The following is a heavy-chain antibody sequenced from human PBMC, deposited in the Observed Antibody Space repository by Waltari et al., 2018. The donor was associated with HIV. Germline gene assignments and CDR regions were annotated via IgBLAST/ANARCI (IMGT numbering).Heavy chain of an antibody. CDR1: GFTVSSNY. D-gene: IGHD5-18*01. Sequence: EVQLVESGGGLVQPGGSLRLSCAASGFTVSSNYMSWVRQAPGEGLEWVSLIYTGGSTYYADSVKGRFTISRDNSKNTLYLQMNSLRAEDTAVYYCASPDTTMVHGHYYFYHMDVWGQGTTVTVSS. V-gene: IGHV3-66*01. CDR3: ASPDTTMVHGHYYFYHMDV. J-gene: IGHJ6*02. CDR2: IYTGGST.